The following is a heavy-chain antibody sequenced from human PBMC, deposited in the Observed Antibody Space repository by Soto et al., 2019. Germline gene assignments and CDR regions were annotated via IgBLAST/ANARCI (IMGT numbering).Heavy chain of an antibody. Sequence: GGPLRLSCTASGFSISTYGRRWIRQAPGKGLEWVEFISNDGSNKYYADSVKGRFTISRDNSKNTLYLQMNSLRAEDTAVYYCAKGFGNDWAFDYWGQGTLVTVSS. V-gene: IGHV3-30*18. J-gene: IGHJ4*02. CDR1: GFSISTYG. CDR3: AKGFGNDWAFDY. CDR2: ISNDGSNK. D-gene: IGHD1-1*01.